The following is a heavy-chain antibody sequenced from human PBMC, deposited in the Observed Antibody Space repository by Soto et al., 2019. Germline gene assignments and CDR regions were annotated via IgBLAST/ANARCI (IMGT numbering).Heavy chain of an antibody. D-gene: IGHD6-19*01. CDR2: ISGSGGST. CDR1: GFTFSSYV. V-gene: IGHV3-23*01. CDR3: AKGSSGWYERFDY. J-gene: IGHJ4*02. Sequence: EVQLLESGGGLVQPGGSLRLSCAASGFTFSSYVMSWVRQAPGKGLEWVSAISGSGGSTYYADSVKGRFTISRDNSKNTLYLQMNRLRAEDTAVYYCAKGSSGWYERFDYWGQGTLVTVSS.